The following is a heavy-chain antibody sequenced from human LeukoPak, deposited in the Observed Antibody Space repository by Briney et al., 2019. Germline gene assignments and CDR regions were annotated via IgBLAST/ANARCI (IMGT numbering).Heavy chain of an antibody. CDR2: MNPYNGNT. CDR1: GYTFTSYD. J-gene: IGHJ6*03. V-gene: IGHV1-8*01. Sequence: ASVKVSCKASGYTFTSYDINWVRQATGQGLEWMGWMNPYNGNTGYAQMFEGRVIMTRDTSISTAYLELSSLTSEDTAVYYCARAAVNLHPNHYYYMDVWGKGTTVTVSS. CDR3: ARAAVNLHPNHYYYMDV.